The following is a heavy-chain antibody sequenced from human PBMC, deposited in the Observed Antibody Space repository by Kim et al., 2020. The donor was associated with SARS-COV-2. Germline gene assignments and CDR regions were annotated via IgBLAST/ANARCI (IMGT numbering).Heavy chain of an antibody. CDR2: INPNSCDT. V-gene: IGHV1-2*02. CDR3: ARDPHVRAYTSGYEFIH. J-gene: IGHJ4*02. D-gene: IGHD5-18*01. CDR1: GYTFTGFY. Sequence: ASVKVSCKASGYTFTGFYVHWMRQAPGQGLEWMGWINPNSCDTNYAQKFQGRVTLTRDTSINTAYMTLNSLTSDDTAIYFCARDPHVRAYTSGYEFIHWGQGTLVTVSS.